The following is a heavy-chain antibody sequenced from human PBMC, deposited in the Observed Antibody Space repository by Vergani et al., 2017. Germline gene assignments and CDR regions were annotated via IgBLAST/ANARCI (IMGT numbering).Heavy chain of an antibody. CDR3: ARSITIFGVVTERADAFDI. D-gene: IGHD3-3*01. Sequence: QVQLQESGPGLVKPSETLSLTCTVSGGSISSHYWSWIRQPPGKGLEWIGYIYYSGSTNYNPSLKSRVTISVDTSKNQFSLKLSSVTAADTAVYYCARSITIFGVVTERADAFDIWGQGTMVTVSS. J-gene: IGHJ3*02. CDR1: GGSISSHY. CDR2: IYYSGST. V-gene: IGHV4-59*11.